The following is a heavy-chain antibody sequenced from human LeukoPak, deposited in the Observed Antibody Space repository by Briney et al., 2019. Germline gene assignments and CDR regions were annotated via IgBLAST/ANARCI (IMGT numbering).Heavy chain of an antibody. Sequence: PGRSLRLSCAASGFTFSSYGMHWVRQAPGKGLEWVAVISYDGSNKYYADPVKGRFTISRDNSKNTLYLQMNSLRAEDTAVYYCAKTYYYDSSGYSCDYWGQGTLVTVSS. D-gene: IGHD3-22*01. J-gene: IGHJ4*02. V-gene: IGHV3-30*18. CDR2: ISYDGSNK. CDR3: AKTYYYDSSGYSCDY. CDR1: GFTFSSYG.